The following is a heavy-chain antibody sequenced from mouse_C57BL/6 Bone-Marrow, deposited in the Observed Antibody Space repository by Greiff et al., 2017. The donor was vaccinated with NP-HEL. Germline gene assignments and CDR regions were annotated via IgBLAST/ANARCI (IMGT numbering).Heavy chain of an antibody. D-gene: IGHD6-1*01. CDR1: GYTFTSYW. CDR3: ARGLFPFFAY. CDR2: IDPSDSYT. Sequence: QVQLKQPGAELVKPGASVKLSCKASGYTFTSYWMQWVKQRPGQGLEWIGEIDPSDSYTNYNQKFKGKATLTVDTSSSTAYMQLSSLTSEDSAVYYCARGLFPFFAYWGQGTLVTVSA. J-gene: IGHJ3*01. V-gene: IGHV1-50*01.